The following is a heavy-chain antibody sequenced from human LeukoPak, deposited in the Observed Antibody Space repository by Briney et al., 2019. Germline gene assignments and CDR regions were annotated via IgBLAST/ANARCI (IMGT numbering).Heavy chain of an antibody. Sequence: GASVKVSCKVSGYTLTELSMHWVRRAPGKGLEWMGGFDPEDGETIYAQKFQGRVTMTEDTSTDTAYMELSSLRSEDTAVYYCATSVLLWFGEGRWFDPWGQGTLVTVSS. CDR1: GYTLTELS. CDR2: FDPEDGET. J-gene: IGHJ5*02. D-gene: IGHD3-10*01. CDR3: ATSVLLWFGEGRWFDP. V-gene: IGHV1-24*01.